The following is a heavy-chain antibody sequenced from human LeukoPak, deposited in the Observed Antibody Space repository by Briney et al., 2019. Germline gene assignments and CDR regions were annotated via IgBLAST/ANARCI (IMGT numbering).Heavy chain of an antibody. Sequence: GGSLRLSCAASGFILSSYAMSWVRQAPGKGLEWVSAISTSGGSTYYADSVKGRFTISRDNSKNTLYLQMNSLRAEDTAVYYCAKYAPELDAFDIWGQGTMVTVSS. J-gene: IGHJ3*02. CDR3: AKYAPELDAFDI. CDR1: GFILSSYA. CDR2: ISTSGGST. D-gene: IGHD1-26*01. V-gene: IGHV3-23*01.